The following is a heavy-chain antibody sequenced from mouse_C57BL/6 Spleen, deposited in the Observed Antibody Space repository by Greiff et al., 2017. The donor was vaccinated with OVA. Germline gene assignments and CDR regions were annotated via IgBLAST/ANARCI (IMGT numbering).Heavy chain of an antibody. CDR2: ISYDGSN. J-gene: IGHJ1*03. Sequence: EVQRVESGPGLVKPSQSLSLTCSVTGYSITSGYYWNWIRQFPGNKLEWMGYISYDGSNNYNPSLKNRISITRDTSKNQFFLKLNSVTTEDTATYYCARWPDWYFDVWGTGTTVTVSS. CDR3: ARWPDWYFDV. V-gene: IGHV3-6*01. CDR1: GYSITSGYY.